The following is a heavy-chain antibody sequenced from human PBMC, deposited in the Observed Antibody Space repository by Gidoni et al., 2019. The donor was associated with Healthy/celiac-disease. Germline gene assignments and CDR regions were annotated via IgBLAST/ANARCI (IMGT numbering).Heavy chain of an antibody. CDR1: GGSISSSSYY. J-gene: IGHJ4*02. V-gene: IGHV4-39*01. D-gene: IGHD3-10*01. CDR2: IYYSGST. CDR3: ARLARNMAIDY. Sequence: QLQLQESCPGLVKPSATLSLPCTVSGGSISSSSYYWGWIRQPPGKGLEWSGSIYYSGSTYYNPSLKSRVTISVDTSKNQFSLKLSSVTAADTAVYYCARLARNMAIDYWGQGTLVTVSS.